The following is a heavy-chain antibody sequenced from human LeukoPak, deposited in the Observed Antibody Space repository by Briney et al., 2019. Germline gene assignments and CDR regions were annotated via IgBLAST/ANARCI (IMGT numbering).Heavy chain of an antibody. CDR1: GGTFSSYA. CDR2: IIPIFGTA. J-gene: IGHJ6*03. CDR3: ARVNPATYNYYYYMDV. D-gene: IGHD5-24*01. Sequence: SVKVSCKAFGGTFSSYAISWVRQAPGQGLEWMGGIIPIFGTANYAQKFQGRVTITTDESTSTAYMELSSLRSEDTAVYYCARVNPATYNYYYYMDVWGKGTTVTVSS. V-gene: IGHV1-69*05.